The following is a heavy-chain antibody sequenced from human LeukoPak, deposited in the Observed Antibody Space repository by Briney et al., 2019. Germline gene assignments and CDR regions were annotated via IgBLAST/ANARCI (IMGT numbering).Heavy chain of an antibody. Sequence: PSETLSHTCTVSGGSISSYYWSWIRQPPGKGLEWIGFIYSTGTTNYNPSLKSRVTISVDTSKNQFSLILSSVTAADTAVYYCAREINYYGSGSYVYWGQGTLVTVSS. V-gene: IGHV4-59*01. CDR3: AREINYYGSGSYVY. CDR1: GGSISSYY. J-gene: IGHJ4*02. D-gene: IGHD3-10*01. CDR2: IYSTGTT.